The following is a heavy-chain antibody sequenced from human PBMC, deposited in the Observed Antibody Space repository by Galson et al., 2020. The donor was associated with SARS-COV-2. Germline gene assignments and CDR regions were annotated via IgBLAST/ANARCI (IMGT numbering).Heavy chain of an antibody. CDR2: IGTAGDT. J-gene: IGHJ2*01. CDR3: ARDKLGTWYVDL. D-gene: IGHD1-1*01. Sequence: GESLKISCAASGFTFSSYDMHWVRQATGKGLEWVSAIGTAGDTYYPGSVKGRFTISRENAKNSLYLQMNSLRAGDTAVYYCARDKLGTWYVDLWGRGTLVTVSS. V-gene: IGHV3-13*01. CDR1: GFTFSSYD.